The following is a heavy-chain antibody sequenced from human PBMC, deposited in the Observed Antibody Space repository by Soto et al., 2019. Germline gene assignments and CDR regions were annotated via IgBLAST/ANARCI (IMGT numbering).Heavy chain of an antibody. D-gene: IGHD2-2*03. V-gene: IGHV4-59*11. CDR1: GDSIKTHY. CDR3: ASGWMAAFDT. CDR2: IYYSGST. Sequence: SETLSLTCNVTGDSIKTHYWSWIRQPPGKGLEWIGYIYYSGSTLYNPSLKRRVTISVDTAKNQFSLRLNSLTAADTAVYYCASGWMAAFDTWGQGTLVTVSS. J-gene: IGHJ5*02.